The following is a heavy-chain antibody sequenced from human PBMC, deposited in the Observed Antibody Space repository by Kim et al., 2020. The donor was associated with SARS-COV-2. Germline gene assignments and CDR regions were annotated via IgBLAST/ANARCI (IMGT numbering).Heavy chain of an antibody. CDR1: GFTFSSYA. Sequence: GGSLRLSCAASGFTFSSYAMSWVRQAPGKGLEWVSAISGSGGSTYYADSVKGRFTISRDNSKNTLYLQMNSLRAEDTAVYYCAKVDRSNYGSGSYYSYYFDYWGQGTLVTVSS. D-gene: IGHD3-10*01. J-gene: IGHJ4*02. V-gene: IGHV3-23*01. CDR2: ISGSGGST. CDR3: AKVDRSNYGSGSYYSYYFDY.